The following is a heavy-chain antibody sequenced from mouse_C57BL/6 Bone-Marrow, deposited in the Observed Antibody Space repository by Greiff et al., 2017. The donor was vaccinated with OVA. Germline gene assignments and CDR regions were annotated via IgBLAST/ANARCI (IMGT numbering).Heavy chain of an antibody. CDR1: GYTFTGYW. Sequence: VQLVESGAELMKPGASVKLSCKATGYTFTGYWIEWVKQRPGHGLEWIGEILPGSGSTNYNEKFKGKATFTADTSSNTAYMQLSSLTTEDSASDYCARSPYYGYDGGVAYWGQGTLVTVSA. V-gene: IGHV1-9*01. CDR3: ARSPYYGYDGGVAY. D-gene: IGHD2-2*01. CDR2: ILPGSGST. J-gene: IGHJ3*01.